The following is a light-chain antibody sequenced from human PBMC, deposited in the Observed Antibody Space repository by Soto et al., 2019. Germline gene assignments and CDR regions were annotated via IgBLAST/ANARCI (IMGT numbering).Light chain of an antibody. CDR3: QSADSSGTYPV. Sequence: SYELTQPPSVSVSPGQTARITCSGDALPKQYAYWYQQKPGQAPVLVIYKDSERPSGIPERFSGSSSGTTVTLTISGVQPEDEADYYCQSADSSGTYPVFGGGTKLTVL. CDR2: KDS. J-gene: IGLJ2*01. V-gene: IGLV3-25*03. CDR1: ALPKQY.